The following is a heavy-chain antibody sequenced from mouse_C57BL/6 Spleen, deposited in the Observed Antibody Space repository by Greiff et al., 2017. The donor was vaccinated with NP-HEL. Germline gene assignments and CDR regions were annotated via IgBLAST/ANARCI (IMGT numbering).Heavy chain of an antibody. J-gene: IGHJ3*01. D-gene: IGHD1-1*01. CDR3: ARGAVNYGSSYLAY. CDR2: IHPNSGST. V-gene: IGHV1-64*01. CDR1: GYTFTSYW. Sequence: QVQLQQPGAELVKPGASVKLSCKASGYTFTSYWMHWVKQRPGQGLEWIGMIHPNSGSTNYNEKFKSKATLTVDKSSSTAYMQLSSLTSEDSAVYYCARGAVNYGSSYLAYWGQGTLVTVSA.